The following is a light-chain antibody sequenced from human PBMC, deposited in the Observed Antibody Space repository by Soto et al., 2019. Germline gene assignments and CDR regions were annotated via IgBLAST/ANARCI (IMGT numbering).Light chain of an antibody. V-gene: IGLV4-69*01. J-gene: IGLJ1*01. CDR3: QTWGTGIRV. Sequence: QPELTQSPSASASLGASVKLTCTLSSGHSNYAIAWHQQQPEKGPRYLMKVNSDGSHRKGDGIPDRFSGSSSGAQRYLTISSLQSEDEADYYCQTWGTGIRVFGTGTKLTVL. CDR1: SGHSNYA. CDR2: VNSDGSH.